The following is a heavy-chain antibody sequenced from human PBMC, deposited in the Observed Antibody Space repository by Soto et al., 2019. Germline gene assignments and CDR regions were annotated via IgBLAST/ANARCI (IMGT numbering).Heavy chain of an antibody. CDR3: AHSQRGPRDF. CDR1: GFSLTTSGVG. V-gene: IGHV2-5*02. CDR2: IYWDDDK. J-gene: IGHJ4*02. D-gene: IGHD5-12*01. Sequence: SGPTLVNPTQTLTLTCTFSGFSLTTSGVGVAWIRQPPGEALEWLALIYWDDDKRYNPSLKSRLTITKDTSKDQVVLTVTNMDPLDTATYFCAHSQRGPRDFWGQGILVTVSS.